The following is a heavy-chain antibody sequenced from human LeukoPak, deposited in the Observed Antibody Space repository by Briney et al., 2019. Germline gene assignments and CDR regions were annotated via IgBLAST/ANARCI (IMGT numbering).Heavy chain of an antibody. CDR3: ARVGYYYDSSGYYSGPFDY. Sequence: ASVKVSCKASGYTFSSYGISWVRQAPGQGLEWMGWTSAYNGNTHYAQKFQGRVTMTTDTSTTTAYMEVRRLISDDTAVYYCARVGYYYDSSGYYSGPFDYWGQGTLVTVSS. J-gene: IGHJ4*02. D-gene: IGHD3-22*01. V-gene: IGHV1-18*01. CDR1: GYTFSSYG. CDR2: TSAYNGNT.